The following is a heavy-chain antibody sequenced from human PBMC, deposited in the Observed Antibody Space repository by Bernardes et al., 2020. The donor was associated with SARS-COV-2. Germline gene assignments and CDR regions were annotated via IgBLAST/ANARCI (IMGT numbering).Heavy chain of an antibody. V-gene: IGHV3-48*01. Sequence: GGSLILSCTASGFTFGTYTMNWVRQAPGKGLEYISSISSNSGTIAYADSVKGRFTISRDNAKNSLYLQMNSLRAEDTAVYYCARGRWEMGDYWGQGTLVTVSS. CDR1: GFTFGTYT. D-gene: IGHD1-26*01. CDR3: ARGRWEMGDY. J-gene: IGHJ4*02. CDR2: ISSNSGTI.